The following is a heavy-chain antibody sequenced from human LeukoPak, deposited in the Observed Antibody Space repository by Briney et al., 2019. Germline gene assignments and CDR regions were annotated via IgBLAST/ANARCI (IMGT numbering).Heavy chain of an antibody. V-gene: IGHV3-9*01. CDR1: GFTFDDYA. Sequence: GGSLRLSCAASGFTFDDYAMHWVRQAPGKGLEWVSGISWNSGSIDYADSVKGRFTISRDNAKNSLYLQMNSLRAEDTALYYCAKGVLGVFDYWGQGTLVTVSS. CDR2: ISWNSGSI. J-gene: IGHJ4*02. D-gene: IGHD4/OR15-4a*01. CDR3: AKGVLGVFDY.